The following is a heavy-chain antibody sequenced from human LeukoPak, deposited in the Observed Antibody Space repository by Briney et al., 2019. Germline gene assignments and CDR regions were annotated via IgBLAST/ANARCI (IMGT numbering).Heavy chain of an antibody. CDR1: GYTFTSYD. CDR3: ARDPAAAGTPYYGMDV. Sequence: ASVKVSCKASGYTFTSYDINWVRQATGQGLEWMGWMNPNSGNTGYAQKFQGRVTMTRDTSISTAYMELSRLRSDDTAVYYCARDPAAAGTPYYGMDVWGQGTTVTVSS. CDR2: MNPNSGNT. V-gene: IGHV1-8*01. J-gene: IGHJ6*02. D-gene: IGHD6-13*01.